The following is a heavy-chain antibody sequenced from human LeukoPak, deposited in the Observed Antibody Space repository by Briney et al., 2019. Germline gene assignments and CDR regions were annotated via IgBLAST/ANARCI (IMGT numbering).Heavy chain of an antibody. CDR2: INPNSGAT. V-gene: IGHV1-2*02. J-gene: IGHJ4*02. CDR3: ARDDYGSGSYSY. Sequence: GASVKVSCKASGYTFTSYGTSWVRQAPGQGLEWMGWINPNSGATNYAQKFQGRVTMTRDTSISTAYMELNSLRSDDTAVYYCARDDYGSGSYSYWGQGTLVTVSS. CDR1: GYTFTSYG. D-gene: IGHD3-10*01.